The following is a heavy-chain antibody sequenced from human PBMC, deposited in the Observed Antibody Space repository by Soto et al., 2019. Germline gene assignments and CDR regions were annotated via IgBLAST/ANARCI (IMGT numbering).Heavy chain of an antibody. J-gene: IGHJ6*03. CDR2: ISGDGSST. Sequence: GSLRLSCEASEFIFNSYAMNWVRQPPGKGLEWVSTISGDGSSTYNADSVKGRFTISRDNSKNTLYLQMNSLRAEDTAVYYCATFLRATAYYMDVWGKGTTVTVSS. D-gene: IGHD3-16*01. V-gene: IGHV3-23*01. CDR3: ATFLRATAYYMDV. CDR1: EFIFNSYA.